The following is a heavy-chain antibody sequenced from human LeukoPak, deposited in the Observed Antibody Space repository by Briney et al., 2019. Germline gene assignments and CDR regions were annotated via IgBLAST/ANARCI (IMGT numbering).Heavy chain of an antibody. CDR1: GFTFSSYG. CDR3: SRGSRDGYNFDY. D-gene: IGHD5-24*01. V-gene: IGHV3-30*03. Sequence: PGGSLRLSCAASGFTFSSYGMHWVRQAPGKGLEWAAVISYDGSDKYYADSVKGRFTISRDNSKNTLYLQMNSLRAEDTAVYYCSRGSRDGYNFDYWGQGTLVTVS. CDR2: ISYDGSDK. J-gene: IGHJ4*02.